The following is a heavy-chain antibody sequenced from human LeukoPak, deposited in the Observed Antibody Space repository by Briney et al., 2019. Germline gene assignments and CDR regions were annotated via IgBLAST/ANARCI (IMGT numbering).Heavy chain of an antibody. D-gene: IGHD1-14*01. CDR1: GFTFSSYW. J-gene: IGHJ4*02. V-gene: IGHV3-7*01. CDR3: ARNQRRLDY. CDR2: IRQDGSEK. Sequence: PGGSLRLSCAASGFTFSSYWMSWVRQAPGKGLEWVANIRQDGSEKYYVDSVKGRFTISRDNAKNSLYLQVNSLRAEGTAVYYCARNQRRLDYWGQGTLVTVSS.